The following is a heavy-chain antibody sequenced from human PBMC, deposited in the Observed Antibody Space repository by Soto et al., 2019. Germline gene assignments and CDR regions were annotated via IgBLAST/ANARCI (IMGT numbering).Heavy chain of an antibody. CDR2: IYYAGST. Sequence: LLPLSLTCSVSDGYISSYYWSCIRQPPGRGLEWIGFIYYAGSTKYNPSLNSRVTISVDTSKNQFSLTVTSVTAADTAVYYCARDFKRYSSPPGPLEYWGLGTLVTVSS. V-gene: IGHV4-59*12. CDR3: ARDFKRYSSPPGPLEY. J-gene: IGHJ4*02. D-gene: IGHD6-13*01. CDR1: DGYISSYY.